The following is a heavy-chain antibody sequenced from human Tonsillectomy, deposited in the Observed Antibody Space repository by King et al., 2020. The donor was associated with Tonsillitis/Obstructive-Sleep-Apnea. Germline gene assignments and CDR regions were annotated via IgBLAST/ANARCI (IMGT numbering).Heavy chain of an antibody. CDR1: GGSFSGSY. CDR2: INHSGST. Sequence: VQLQQWGAGLLKPSGTLSLTCAVYGGSFSGSYWSWIRQPPGKGLEWIGEINHSGSTNYNPSLKSRVTISVDTSKNQFSLKLSSVTAADTAVYYCARGDIVVVVAARDYYYYMDVWGKGTTVTVSS. D-gene: IGHD2-15*01. CDR3: ARGDIVVVVAARDYYYYMDV. J-gene: IGHJ6*03. V-gene: IGHV4-34*01.